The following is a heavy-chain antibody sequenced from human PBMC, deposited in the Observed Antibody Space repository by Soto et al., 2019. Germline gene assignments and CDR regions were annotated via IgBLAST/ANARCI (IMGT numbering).Heavy chain of an antibody. CDR2: ISGSGGST. J-gene: IGHJ4*02. CDR3: AKINVVGSFLGHFDY. V-gene: IGHV3-23*01. CDR1: GFTFSSYA. D-gene: IGHD2-15*01. Sequence: GGSLRLSCAASGFTFSSYAMSWVRQAPGKGLEWVSAISGSGGSTYYADSVKGRFTISRDNSKNTLYLQMNSLRAEDTAVYYCAKINVVGSFLGHFDYWGQGTLVTVSS.